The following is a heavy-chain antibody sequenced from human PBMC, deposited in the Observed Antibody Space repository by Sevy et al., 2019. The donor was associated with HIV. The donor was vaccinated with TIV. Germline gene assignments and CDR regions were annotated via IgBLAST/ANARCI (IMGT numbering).Heavy chain of an antibody. CDR2: INPKSGGT. CDR1: GYTFTDYY. CDR3: ARVVEPAGIDPYYYGVDV. J-gene: IGHJ6*02. V-gene: IGHV1-2*02. D-gene: IGHD2-2*02. Sequence: ASVKVSCKASGYTFTDYYIHWVPQAPGQGLEWMGWINPKSGGTNYAQKFHGRVTMTRDTSISTAYMELSRLRSDDTAVYYCARVVEPAGIDPYYYGVDVWGPGATVTVSS.